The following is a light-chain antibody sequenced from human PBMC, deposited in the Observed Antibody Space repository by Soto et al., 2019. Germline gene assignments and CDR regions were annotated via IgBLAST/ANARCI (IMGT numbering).Light chain of an antibody. J-gene: IGLJ2*01. CDR1: TGAVTSGHY. CDR3: LLSYSGARPHVV. V-gene: IGLV7-46*01. CDR2: DTS. Sequence: QAVVTQEPSLTVSPGGTVTLTCGSSTGAVTSGHYPYWFQQKPGQAPRTLIYDTSNKHSWTPARFSGSLLGGKAALTLSDAQPEDEAEYYCLLSYSGARPHVVFGGGTKLTVL.